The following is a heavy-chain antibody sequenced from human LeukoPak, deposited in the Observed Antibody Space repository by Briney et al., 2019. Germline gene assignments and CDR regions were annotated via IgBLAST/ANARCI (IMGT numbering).Heavy chain of an antibody. J-gene: IGHJ4*02. CDR3: TTGWGDTCYYVDY. Sequence: GGSLRLSCAASGFTFRTAWMSWVRQAPGKGLEWVGRIKSKTDGGTTDYAAPVKGRFTISRDDSKNTLHLQMNSLKTEDTAVYYCTTGWGDTCYYVDYWGQGTLVTVSS. D-gene: IGHD2-21*01. CDR1: GFTFRTAW. CDR2: IKSKTDGGTT. V-gene: IGHV3-15*01.